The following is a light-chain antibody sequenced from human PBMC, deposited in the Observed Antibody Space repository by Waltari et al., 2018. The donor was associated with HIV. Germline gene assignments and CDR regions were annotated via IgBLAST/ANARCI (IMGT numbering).Light chain of an antibody. CDR3: QQRSNWLWT. CDR1: QRVSSF. V-gene: IGKV3-11*01. J-gene: IGKJ1*01. Sequence: EVVLTQSPVPLALSPGEGATLSCRARQRVSSFLAWYQQKPGQAPRLLIYDASNRATGIPARFSGSGSGTDFTLTISSLEPEDFAVYFCQQRSNWLWTFGQGTKVEIK. CDR2: DAS.